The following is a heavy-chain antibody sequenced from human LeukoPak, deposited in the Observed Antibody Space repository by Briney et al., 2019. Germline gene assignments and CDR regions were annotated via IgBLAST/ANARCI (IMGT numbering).Heavy chain of an antibody. D-gene: IGHD2-15*01. Sequence: GRSLRLSCAASGFTFSSYAIHWVRQAPGKGLEWVAIISYDGSNKYYADSVKGRFTISRDNSKNTLYLQMNSLRAEDTAVYYCAKGAVVVVAANKAAFDIWGQGTMVTVSS. V-gene: IGHV3-30*04. CDR1: GFTFSSYA. CDR3: AKGAVVVVAANKAAFDI. J-gene: IGHJ3*02. CDR2: ISYDGSNK.